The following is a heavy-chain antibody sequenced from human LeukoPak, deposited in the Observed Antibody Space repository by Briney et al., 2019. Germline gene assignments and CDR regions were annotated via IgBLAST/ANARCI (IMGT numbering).Heavy chain of an antibody. V-gene: IGHV4-39*07. Sequence: TSETLSLTCTVSGGSISSSSYYWGWIRQPPGKGLEWIGSIYYSGSTYYNPSLKSRVTISVDTSKNQFSLKLSSVTAADTAVYYCARGLGSGYALWYFDLWGRGTLVTVSS. CDR3: ARGLGSGYALWYFDL. CDR2: IYYSGST. J-gene: IGHJ2*01. CDR1: GGSISSSSYY. D-gene: IGHD3-22*01.